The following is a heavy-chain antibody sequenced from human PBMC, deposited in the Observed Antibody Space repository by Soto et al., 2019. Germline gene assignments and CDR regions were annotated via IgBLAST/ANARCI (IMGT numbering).Heavy chain of an antibody. D-gene: IGHD3-16*01. CDR2: MNPNSGNT. Sequence: QVQLVQSGAEVKKPGASVKVSCKASGYTFTSYDINWVRQATGQGLEWMGWMNPNSGNTGYAQRVQGRVTITTSTSISTAYMELNSLSSDDTAVYYCATALTLRAGDYWGQGTLVTVPS. CDR1: GYTFTSYD. V-gene: IGHV1-8*01. J-gene: IGHJ4*02. CDR3: ATALTLRAGDY.